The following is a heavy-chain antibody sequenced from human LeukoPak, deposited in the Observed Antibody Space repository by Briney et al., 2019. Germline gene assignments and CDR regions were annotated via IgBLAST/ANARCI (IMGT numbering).Heavy chain of an antibody. CDR1: GFTMSSNW. D-gene: IGHD3-3*01. Sequence: GGSLRLSCTASGFTMSSNWMSWVRQAPGRGLEGVANIKQDGGEKYYVDSVKGRFTISRDNAKNSLYLQMNSLRAEDTAIYYCARGDFGVVTHFDYWGQGTLVTVSS. CDR2: IKQDGGEK. CDR3: ARGDFGVVTHFDY. J-gene: IGHJ4*02. V-gene: IGHV3-7*01.